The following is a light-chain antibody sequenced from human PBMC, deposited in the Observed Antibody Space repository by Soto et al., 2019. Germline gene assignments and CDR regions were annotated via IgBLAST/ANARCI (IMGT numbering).Light chain of an antibody. CDR2: GAS. CDR3: QQYNNWPQT. CDR1: QSVSSN. J-gene: IGKJ5*01. Sequence: ENVLTQSPGTLSLSPGERATLSCRASQSVSSNLAWYQQKPGQAPRLLIYGASTRATGIPARFSGSGSGTEFTLTISSLQSEDFAVYYCQQYNNWPQTFGQGTRLEIK. V-gene: IGKV3-15*01.